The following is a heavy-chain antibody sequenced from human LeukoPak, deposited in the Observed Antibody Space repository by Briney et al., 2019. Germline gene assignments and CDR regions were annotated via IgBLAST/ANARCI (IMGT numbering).Heavy chain of an antibody. CDR2: IRSKAYGGTT. D-gene: IGHD3-22*01. J-gene: IGHJ4*02. Sequence: GGSLRLSCTASGFTFGDYTMSWVRQAPGKGLGWVGFIRSKAYGGTTEYAASGKGRFTISRDDSKSIAYLQMNSLKTEDTAVYYCIRGQGGGAVVTIDYWGQGTLVTVSS. CDR1: GFTFGDYT. V-gene: IGHV3-49*04. CDR3: IRGQGGGAVVTIDY.